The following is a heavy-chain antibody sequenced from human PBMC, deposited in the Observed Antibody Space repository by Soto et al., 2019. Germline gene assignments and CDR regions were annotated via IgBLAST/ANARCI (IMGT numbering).Heavy chain of an antibody. V-gene: IGHV4-34*01. Sequence: QVQLQQWGAGLLKPSETLSLNCAVTGGSLSGYYWSWIRQPPGKGLEWIGEVKDGGHTNYRPSLRGRVTISSDTSNTQFSLRLSSVTAAYTGVYYCARGQEGVVATHWDQGSLVTVSS. CDR2: VKDGGHT. J-gene: IGHJ4*02. CDR1: GGSLSGYY. D-gene: IGHD5-12*01. CDR3: ARGQEGVVATH.